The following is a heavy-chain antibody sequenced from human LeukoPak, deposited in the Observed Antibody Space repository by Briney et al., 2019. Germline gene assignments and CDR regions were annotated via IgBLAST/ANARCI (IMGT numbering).Heavy chain of an antibody. CDR1: GYTFSGYY. CDR2: INTKSGGT. Sequence: PRASVKVSCKASGYTFSGYYMHWVRQAPGQGLEWMGWINTKSGGTNYAQKFQGRVTITRNTSISTAYMELGSLRSEDTAVYYCARGVNTYLWFGGDYMDVWGKGSTVTVSS. J-gene: IGHJ6*03. CDR3: ARGVNTYLWFGGDYMDV. D-gene: IGHD3-16*01. V-gene: IGHV1-2*02.